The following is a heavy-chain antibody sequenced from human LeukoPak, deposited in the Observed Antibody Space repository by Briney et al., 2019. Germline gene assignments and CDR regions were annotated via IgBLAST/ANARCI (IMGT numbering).Heavy chain of an antibody. D-gene: IGHD5-24*01. CDR1: GYTFTSYS. CDR3: ARGTSEMETISY. Sequence: ASVKVSCKASGYTFTSYSINWVRQATGQGLERMGWMNPSNGNTGYAQKFQGRLTMTRNTSISTAYMELNSLRSEDTAMYYCARGTSEMETISYWGQGTLVTVFS. CDR2: MNPSNGNT. J-gene: IGHJ4*02. V-gene: IGHV1-8*01.